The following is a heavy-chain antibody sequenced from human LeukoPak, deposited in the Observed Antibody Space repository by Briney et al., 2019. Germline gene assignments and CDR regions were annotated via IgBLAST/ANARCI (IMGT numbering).Heavy chain of an antibody. J-gene: IGHJ4*02. D-gene: IGHD3-22*01. CDR3: ARDLYHDSGGHFDY. Sequence: ASVKVSCKGSVYIFSNYAIHWVRQAPGQSLEWMGWINADKGNTKYSQDFQGRVTITRDTSASTVYMELSSLRPEDMAVYYCARDLYHDSGGHFDYWGQGTLVTVSS. CDR2: INADKGNT. CDR1: VYIFSNYA. V-gene: IGHV1-3*03.